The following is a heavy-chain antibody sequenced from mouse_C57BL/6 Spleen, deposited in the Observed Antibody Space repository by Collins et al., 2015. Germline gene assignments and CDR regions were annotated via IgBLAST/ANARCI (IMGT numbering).Heavy chain of an antibody. V-gene: IGHV1-26*01. D-gene: IGHD2-4*01. Sequence: EVQLQQSGPELVKPGASVKISCKASGYTFTDYYMNWVKQSHGKSLEWIGDINPNNGGTSYNQKFKGKATLTVDKSSSTAYMELRSLTSEDSAVYYCARKEERPSYDYDWYFDVWGTGTTVTVSS. J-gene: IGHJ1*03. CDR2: INPNNGGT. CDR3: ARKEERPSYDYDWYFDV. CDR1: GYTFTDYY.